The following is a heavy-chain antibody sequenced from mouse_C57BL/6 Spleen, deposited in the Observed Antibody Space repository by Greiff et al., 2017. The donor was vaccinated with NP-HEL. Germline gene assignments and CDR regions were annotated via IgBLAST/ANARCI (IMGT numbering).Heavy chain of an antibody. J-gene: IGHJ4*01. CDR1: GYTFTSYW. CDR3: ASRGSSGRYAMDY. CDR2: IDPSDSYT. D-gene: IGHD3-2*02. Sequence: VQLQQPGAELVKPGASVKLSCKASGYTFTSYWMQWVKQRPGQGLEWIGEIDPSDSYTNYNHKFKGKATLTVDTSSSTAYMQLSSLTSEDSAVYYCASRGSSGRYAMDYWGQGTSVTVSS. V-gene: IGHV1-50*01.